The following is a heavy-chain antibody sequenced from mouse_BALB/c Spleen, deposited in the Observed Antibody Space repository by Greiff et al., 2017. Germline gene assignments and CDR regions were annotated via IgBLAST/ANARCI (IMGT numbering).Heavy chain of an antibody. CDR3: ARWRGSYAMDY. CDR1: GFTFSSFG. Sequence: EVKVVESGGGLVQPGGSRKLSCAASGFTFSSFGMHWVRQAPEKGLEWVAYISSGSSTIYYADTVKGRFTISRDNPKNTLFLQMTSLRSEDTAMYYCARWRGSYAMDYWGQGTSVTVSS. J-gene: IGHJ4*01. CDR2: ISSGSSTI. V-gene: IGHV5-17*02.